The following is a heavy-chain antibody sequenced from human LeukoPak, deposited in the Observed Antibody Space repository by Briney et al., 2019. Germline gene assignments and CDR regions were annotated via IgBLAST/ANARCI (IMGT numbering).Heavy chain of an antibody. CDR3: ARDAGTYCTSAACHSFDS. J-gene: IGHJ4*02. CDR1: GDSISRNAFY. V-gene: IGHV4-39*07. CDR2: VNSRGNT. D-gene: IGHD2-8*02. Sequence: SETLSLTCIVSGDSISRNAFYWGWVRQPPGKRLEWIGRVNSRGNTNYNPSLQSRVTISADTSRSHFSLRMNSVTAADTAVYFCARDAGTYCTSAACHSFDSWGQGTLVTVSS.